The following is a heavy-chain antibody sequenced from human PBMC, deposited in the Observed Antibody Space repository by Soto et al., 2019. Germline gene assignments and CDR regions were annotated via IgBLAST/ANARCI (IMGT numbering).Heavy chain of an antibody. CDR2: ISAYNGNT. CDR3: ARGRLADYYDFWSGYYSVPYYYGMDV. Sequence: ASVKVSCKASGYTFTSYGISWVRQAPGQGLEWMGWISAYNGNTNYAQKLQGRVTMTTDTSTSTAYMELRSLRSDDTAVYYCARGRLADYYDFWSGYYSVPYYYGMDVWGQGTTVTASS. V-gene: IGHV1-18*04. CDR1: GYTFTSYG. J-gene: IGHJ6*02. D-gene: IGHD3-3*01.